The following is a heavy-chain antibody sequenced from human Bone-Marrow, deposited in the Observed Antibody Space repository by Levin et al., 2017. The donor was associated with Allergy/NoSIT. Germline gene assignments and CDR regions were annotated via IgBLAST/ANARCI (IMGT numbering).Heavy chain of an antibody. CDR2: IYSSGST. J-gene: IGHJ6*02. CDR1: GASMGNYY. CDR3: AKYPTGYYYAMDV. V-gene: IGHV4-59*01. Sequence: PSETLSLTCTVSGASMGNYYWSWIRQSPGKGLEWIGYIYSSGSTNYNPSLKSRVTISLDTSKNQFSMKLTSVTPADTAVYYCAKYPTGYYYAMDVWGQGTTVTVSS. D-gene: IGHD2-8*02.